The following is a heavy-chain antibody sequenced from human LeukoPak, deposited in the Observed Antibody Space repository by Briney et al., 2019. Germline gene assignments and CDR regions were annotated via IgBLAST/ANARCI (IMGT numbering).Heavy chain of an antibody. D-gene: IGHD2-21*02. CDR2: IKQDGSEK. V-gene: IGHV3-7*03. J-gene: IGHJ4*02. Sequence: GPLRLSCAASGFTFSSYWISWVRQGPGKGLGGVANIKQDGSEKYYVDSVKGRFTISRDNAKNSLYLQMNSLRAEDTAVYYCARRTYCGGDCYYEDYWGQGTLVTVSS. CDR3: ARRTYCGGDCYYEDY. CDR1: GFTFSSYW.